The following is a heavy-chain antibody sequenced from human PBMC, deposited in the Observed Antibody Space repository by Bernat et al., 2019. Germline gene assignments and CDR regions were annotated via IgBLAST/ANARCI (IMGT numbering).Heavy chain of an antibody. V-gene: IGHV1-18*01. Sequence: QVQLVQSGAEVKKPGASVKVSCKASGYTFTSYAISWVRQAPGQGLEWMGWISAYNGNTNYAQKFQGRVTITTDTSTSTAYMELRSLRSDDTAVYYCARSSVFDVVWGNYRFDYWGQGTLVTVSS. D-gene: IGHD3-16*02. CDR3: ARSSVFDVVWGNYRFDY. J-gene: IGHJ4*02. CDR1: GYTFTSYA. CDR2: ISAYNGNT.